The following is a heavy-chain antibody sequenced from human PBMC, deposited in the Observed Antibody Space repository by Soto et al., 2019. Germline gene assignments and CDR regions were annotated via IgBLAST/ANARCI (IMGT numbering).Heavy chain of an antibody. D-gene: IGHD3-3*01. CDR3: ARSAYDFWRGYIVRYFEY. V-gene: IGHV4-4*02. CDR2: IYHSGST. Sequence: QVQLQESGPGLVKPSGTLSLTCDVSGVSISSGNWWSWVRQAPGKGLEWIGEIYHSGSTNYKTSLRSRVTITVDKSKTQLSLKLTSVTAANSAVYYCARSAYDFWRGYIVRYFEYWGQGTLVTVSS. CDR1: GVSISSGNW. J-gene: IGHJ4*02.